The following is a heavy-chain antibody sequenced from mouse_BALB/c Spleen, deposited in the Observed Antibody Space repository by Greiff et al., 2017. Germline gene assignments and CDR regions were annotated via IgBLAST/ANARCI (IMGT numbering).Heavy chain of an antibody. CDR3: ARDLQRFITTATWFAY. J-gene: IGHJ3*01. V-gene: IGHV2-9*02. CDR1: GFSLTSYG. D-gene: IGHD1-2*01. CDR2: IWAGGST. Sequence: VKLMESGPGLVAPSQSLSITCTVSGFSLTSYGVHWVRQPPGKGLEWLGVIWAGGSTNYNSALMSRLSISKDNSKSQVFLKMNSLQTDDTAMYYCARDLQRFITTATWFAYWGQGTLVTVSA.